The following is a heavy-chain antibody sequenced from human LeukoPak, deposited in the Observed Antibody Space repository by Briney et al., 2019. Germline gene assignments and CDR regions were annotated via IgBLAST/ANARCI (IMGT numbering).Heavy chain of an antibody. CDR3: AKAVRGYNRPVDY. D-gene: IGHD3-10*02. V-gene: IGHV3-23*01. J-gene: IGHJ4*02. Sequence: GGSLRLSCAASGFSFSSHAMNWVRQAPGKGLEWVSAISGSGSGTDYADSVKGRFTISRDNSKNTLYLQINSLRAEDTAVYYCAKAVRGYNRPVDYWGQGTLVTVSS. CDR2: ISGSGSGT. CDR1: GFSFSSHA.